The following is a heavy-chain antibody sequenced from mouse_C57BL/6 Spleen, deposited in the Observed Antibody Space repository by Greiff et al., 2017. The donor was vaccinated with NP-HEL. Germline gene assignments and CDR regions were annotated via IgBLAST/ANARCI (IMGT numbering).Heavy chain of an antibody. V-gene: IGHV5-12*01. CDR2: ISNGGGST. CDR1: GFTFSDYY. J-gene: IGHJ3*01. Sequence: EVKLVESGGGLVQPGGSLKLSCAASGFTFSDYYMYWVRQTPEKRLEWVAYISNGGGSTYYPDTVKGRFTISRDNAKNTLYLQMSRLKSEDTAMYYCARQDYDGAWFAYWGQGTLVTVSA. D-gene: IGHD2-4*01. CDR3: ARQDYDGAWFAY.